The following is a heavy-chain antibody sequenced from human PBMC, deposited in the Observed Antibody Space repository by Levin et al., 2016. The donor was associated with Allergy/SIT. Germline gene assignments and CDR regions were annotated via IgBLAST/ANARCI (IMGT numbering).Heavy chain of an antibody. CDR2: IYSGGST. D-gene: IGHD2-21*01. CDR3: AKLLSTSGDSNH. Sequence: WIRQPPGKGLEWVSVIYSGGSTYYADSVKGRFTISRDNSKNTLYLQMNSLRAEDTAVYYCAKLLSTSGDSNHWGQGTLVTVSS. J-gene: IGHJ5*02. V-gene: IGHV3-53*01.